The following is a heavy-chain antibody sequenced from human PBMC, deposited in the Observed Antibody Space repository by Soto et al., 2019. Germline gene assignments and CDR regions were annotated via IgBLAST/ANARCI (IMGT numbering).Heavy chain of an antibody. CDR2: TYYRSRWYN. CDR3: AGTTSHHWLYMDV. J-gene: IGHJ6*03. Sequence: QVHLQESGPGLVKPSQTLSVTCAISGDSVSSNSAAWNWIRPSPSRGLEWLARTYYRSRWYNDYAVSVRSRITVNADTSKNQFSLQLTSVTPEDTAIYYCAGTTSHHWLYMDVWGRGTTVTVSS. D-gene: IGHD1-1*01. V-gene: IGHV6-1*01. CDR1: GDSVSSNSAA.